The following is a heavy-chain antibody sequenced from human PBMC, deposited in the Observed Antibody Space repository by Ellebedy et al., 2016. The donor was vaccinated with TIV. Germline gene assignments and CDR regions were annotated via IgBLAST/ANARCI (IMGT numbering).Heavy chain of an antibody. V-gene: IGHV4-39*01. D-gene: IGHD6-19*01. J-gene: IGHJ6*02. CDR1: GGSISSSRYY. Sequence: SETLSLTCTVSGGSISSSRYYWGWIRQPPGKGLEWIGSIYYSGNTYYNPSLKSRVTISVDTSKNKFSLNLSSVTAADTAVYYCASTPLGSGWYGDYYYGMDVWGQGTTVTVSS. CDR3: ASTPLGSGWYGDYYYGMDV. CDR2: IYYSGNT.